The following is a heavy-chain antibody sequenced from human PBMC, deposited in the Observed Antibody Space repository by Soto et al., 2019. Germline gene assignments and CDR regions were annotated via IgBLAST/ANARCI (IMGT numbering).Heavy chain of an antibody. V-gene: IGHV3-30*18. J-gene: IGHJ4*02. CDR1: EFTFSKHG. Sequence: PGGSLRLSCAASEFTFSKHGMHWVRQAPGKGLEWVAVISYDGSNKYYGDSVKDRFTTSRDNSKNTLYLHMNSLRPEDTAVYFCAKGPPLLMVYPVLDSWGQGTLVTVSS. CDR2: ISYDGSNK. CDR3: AKGPPLLMVYPVLDS. D-gene: IGHD2-8*01.